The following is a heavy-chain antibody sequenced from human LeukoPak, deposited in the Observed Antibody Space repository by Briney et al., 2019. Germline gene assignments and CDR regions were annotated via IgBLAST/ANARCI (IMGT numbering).Heavy chain of an antibody. V-gene: IGHV4-34*01. Sequence: PSETLSLTCAVYGGSFSGYYWSWIRQPPGKGLEWIGEINHSGSTNYNPSLKSRVTMSVDTSKNQFSLKLSSVTAADTAVYYCASTNCSGGSCYVHYWGQGTLVTVSS. CDR1: GGSFSGYY. J-gene: IGHJ4*02. CDR3: ASTNCSGGSCYVHY. CDR2: INHSGST. D-gene: IGHD2-15*01.